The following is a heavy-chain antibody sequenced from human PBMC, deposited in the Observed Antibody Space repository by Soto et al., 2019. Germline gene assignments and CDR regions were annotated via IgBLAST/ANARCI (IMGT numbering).Heavy chain of an antibody. Sequence: PGGSLRLSCEASGFTFNNYAMTWVRQTPGKGLQWVSTISGSGSSTFYADSVRGRFTISRDNSKNTLYLQMNSLRAEDTALYYCAKEKIASTGADFFDYWGQGTLATVSS. J-gene: IGHJ4*02. D-gene: IGHD6-19*01. CDR3: AKEKIASTGADFFDY. CDR2: ISGSGSST. V-gene: IGHV3-23*01. CDR1: GFTFNNYA.